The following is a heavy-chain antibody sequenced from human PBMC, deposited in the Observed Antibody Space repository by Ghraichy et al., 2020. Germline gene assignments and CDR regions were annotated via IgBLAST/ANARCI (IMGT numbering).Heavy chain of an antibody. CDR2: ISAYNGNT. J-gene: IGHJ4*02. D-gene: IGHD4-23*01. CDR3: ARDLESMATVVTPHFDY. CDR1: GYTFTSYG. Sequence: ASVKVSCKASGYTFTSYGISWVRQAPGQGLEWMGWISAYNGNTNYAQKLQGRVTMTTDTSTSTAYMELRSLRSDDTAVYYCARDLESMATVVTPHFDYWGQGTLVTVSS. V-gene: IGHV1-18*01.